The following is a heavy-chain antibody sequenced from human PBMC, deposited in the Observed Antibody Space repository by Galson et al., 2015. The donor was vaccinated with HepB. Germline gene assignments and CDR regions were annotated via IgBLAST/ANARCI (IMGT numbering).Heavy chain of an antibody. Sequence: LSLTCTVSGGSISSYYWSWIRQPPGKGLEWIGYIYYSGSTNYNPSLKSRVTISVDTSKNQFSLKLSSVTAADTAVYYCARGGLGVLRYLGVGYYYYMDVWGKGTTVTVSS. CDR1: GGSISSYY. CDR3: ARGGLGVLRYLGVGYYYYMDV. CDR2: IYYSGST. D-gene: IGHD3-9*01. V-gene: IGHV4-59*01. J-gene: IGHJ6*03.